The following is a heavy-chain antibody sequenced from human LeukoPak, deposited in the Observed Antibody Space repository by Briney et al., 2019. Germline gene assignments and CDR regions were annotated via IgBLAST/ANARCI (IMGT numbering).Heavy chain of an antibody. CDR1: GGTFGSSA. CDR3: ARALHDYGGNSGWFDP. J-gene: IGHJ5*02. V-gene: IGHV1-18*01. D-gene: IGHD4-23*01. CDR2: ISAYNGNT. Sequence: ASVKVSCKASGGTFGSSAISWVRQAPGQGLEWMGWISAYNGNTNYAQKLQGRVTMTTDTSTSTAYMELRSLRSDDTAVYYCARALHDYGGNSGWFDPWGQGTLVTVSS.